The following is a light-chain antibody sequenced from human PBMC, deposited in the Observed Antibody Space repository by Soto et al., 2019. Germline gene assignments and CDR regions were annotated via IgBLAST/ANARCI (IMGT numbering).Light chain of an antibody. Sequence: EIVMTPSPATLSVSPAKRATHSCSSSQSVSSNLAWYQQKPGQAPRLLIYGANTKATGIPARFSGSGSGTEFTLSISSLQSEDFAVYYCQQYNNWPPLTCGGGTKVVIK. J-gene: IGKJ4*01. CDR2: GAN. CDR1: QSVSSN. CDR3: QQYNNWPPLT. V-gene: IGKV3-15*01.